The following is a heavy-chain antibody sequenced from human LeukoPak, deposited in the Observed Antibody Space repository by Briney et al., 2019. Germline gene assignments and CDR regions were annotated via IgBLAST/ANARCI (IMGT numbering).Heavy chain of an antibody. V-gene: IGHV1-69*13. CDR2: IIPIFGTA. Sequence: SVKVSCKASGGTFSSYAISWVRQAPGQGLEWMGGIIPIFGTANYAQKFQGRVTITADESTSTAYMELRSLRSDDTAVYYCARGSKSADYYDSSGYAATYDAFDIWGQGTTVTVSS. D-gene: IGHD3-22*01. J-gene: IGHJ3*02. CDR1: GGTFSSYA. CDR3: ARGSKSADYYDSSGYAATYDAFDI.